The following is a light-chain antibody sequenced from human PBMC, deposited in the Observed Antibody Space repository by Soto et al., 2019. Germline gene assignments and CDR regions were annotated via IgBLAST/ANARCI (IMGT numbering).Light chain of an antibody. Sequence: DIQMTQSPSSLSASVGDRVTITCRASQSISNFLSWYQQKPGKAPKLLIYSASSLQSGVPSSFSGSGCGTDCSLTISSLQPEDFANYYYHQTFISPPYTVGQGTTLESK. CDR2: SAS. CDR3: HQTFISPPYT. J-gene: IGKJ2*01. CDR1: QSISNF. V-gene: IGKV1-39*01.